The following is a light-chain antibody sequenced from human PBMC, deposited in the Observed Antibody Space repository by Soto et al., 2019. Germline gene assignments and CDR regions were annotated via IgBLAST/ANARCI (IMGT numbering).Light chain of an antibody. CDR2: HVS. CDR1: SSDFGGYNY. Sequence: QSALTQPASVSGSPGQSITISCTGTSSDFGGYNYVSWYQQYPGKVPKLLIYHVSNRPSGVSNRFSGSKSGNTASLTISGLQAEDEADYFCTSFTSDNLDVFGTGTKVTVL. CDR3: TSFTSDNLDV. J-gene: IGLJ1*01. V-gene: IGLV2-14*03.